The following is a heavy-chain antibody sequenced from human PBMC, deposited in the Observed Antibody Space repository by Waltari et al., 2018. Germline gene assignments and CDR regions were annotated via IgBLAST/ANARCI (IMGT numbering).Heavy chain of an antibody. J-gene: IGHJ6*03. CDR1: GYSISSGYY. V-gene: IGHV4-38-2*01. D-gene: IGHD3-10*01. Sequence: QVQLQESGPGLVKPSETLSLTCAVSGYSISSGYYWGWIRQPPGKGLEWIGSIYHSGGTYYNPSLKSRVTISVDTSKNQFSLKLSSVTAADTAVYYCARAHGSGSSSYYYMDVWGKGTTVTVSS. CDR2: IYHSGGT. CDR3: ARAHGSGSSSYYYMDV.